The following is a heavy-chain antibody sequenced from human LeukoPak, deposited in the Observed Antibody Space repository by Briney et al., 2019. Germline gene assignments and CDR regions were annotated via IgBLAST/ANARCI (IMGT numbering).Heavy chain of an antibody. J-gene: IGHJ4*02. V-gene: IGHV1-24*01. D-gene: IGHD2-2*01. CDR2: FDPEDGET. CDR3: ATVDCSSPSCYGRRFDY. CDR1: GYTLTELS. Sequence: ASVKVSCKVSGYTLTELSMHWVRQAPGKGLEWMGGFDPEDGETIYAQKFQGRVTMTEDTSTDTASMELSSLRSEDTAVYYCATVDCSSPSCYGRRFDYWGQGTLVTVSS.